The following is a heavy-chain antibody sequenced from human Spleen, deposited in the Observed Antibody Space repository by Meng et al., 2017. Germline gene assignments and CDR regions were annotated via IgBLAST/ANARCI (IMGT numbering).Heavy chain of an antibody. D-gene: IGHD1-1*01. CDR3: TNDRLNH. CDR1: GFTFSSYW. Sequence: EVQLVESGGGLVQPGGSLRLSCAASGFTFSSYWMHWVRQAPGKGLVWVSRISTDGTSTNYADSVRGRFTVSRDNAKNTVYLQMNSLRAEDTAVYYCTNDRLNHWGQGTLVTVSS. V-gene: IGHV3-74*01. J-gene: IGHJ1*01. CDR2: ISTDGTST.